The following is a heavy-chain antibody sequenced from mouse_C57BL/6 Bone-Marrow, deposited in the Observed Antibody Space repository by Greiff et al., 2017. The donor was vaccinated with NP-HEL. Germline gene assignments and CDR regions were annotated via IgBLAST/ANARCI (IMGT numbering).Heavy chain of an antibody. CDR2: IYPGDGDT. CDR1: GYAFSSSW. V-gene: IGHV1-82*01. Sequence: QVHVKQSGPELVKPGASVKISCKASGYAFSSSWMNWVKQRPGKGLEWIGRIYPGDGDTNYNGKFKGKATLTADKSSSTAYMQLSSLTSEDSAVYFCARREDSYYFDYWGQGTTLSVSS. CDR3: ARREDSYYFDY. J-gene: IGHJ2*01.